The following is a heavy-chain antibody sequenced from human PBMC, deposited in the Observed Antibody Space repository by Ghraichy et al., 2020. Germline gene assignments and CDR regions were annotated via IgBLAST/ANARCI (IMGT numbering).Heavy chain of an antibody. CDR2: ISGSGGST. J-gene: IGHJ4*02. CDR3: AKDRQWPKKHFDY. CDR1: GFTFSSYA. Sequence: GGSLRLSCAASGFTFSSYAMSWVRQAPGKGLEWVTAISGSGGSTYYADSVKGRFTISRDNSKNTLYLQMNSLRAEDTAVYYCAKDRQWPKKHFDYWGQGTLVTVSS. D-gene: IGHD6-19*01. V-gene: IGHV3-23*01.